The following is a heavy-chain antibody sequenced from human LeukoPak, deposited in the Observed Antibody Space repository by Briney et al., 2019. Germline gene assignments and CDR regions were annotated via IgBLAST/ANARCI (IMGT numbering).Heavy chain of an antibody. CDR1: GGSMSPYH. D-gene: IGHD3-3*01. CDR2: IYYSGST. J-gene: IGHJ4*02. CDR3: ARNDFWSGYIVSDY. V-gene: IGHV4-59*12. Sequence: SETLSLTCTVSGGSMSPYHWGWIRQPPGKGLEWTGYIYYSGSTNYNPSLNSRVTISVDTSKNQFSLRLSSVTAADTAVYYCARNDFWSGYIVSDYWGQGTLVTVSS.